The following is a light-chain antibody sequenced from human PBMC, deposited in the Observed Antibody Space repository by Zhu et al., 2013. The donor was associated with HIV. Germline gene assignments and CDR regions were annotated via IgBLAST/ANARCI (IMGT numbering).Light chain of an antibody. Sequence: DIVMTQSPDSLAVSLGERATINCKSSQRLLYSSNNKTYLAWYQDKPGQPPKLLFSWASTRESGVPDRFSVSGSRTDFTLTITSLQAEDVAVYYCQQYYLTPFTFGPGTKVEI. CDR1: QRLLYSSNNKTY. CDR3: QQYYLTPFT. V-gene: IGKV4-1*01. J-gene: IGKJ3*01. CDR2: WAS.